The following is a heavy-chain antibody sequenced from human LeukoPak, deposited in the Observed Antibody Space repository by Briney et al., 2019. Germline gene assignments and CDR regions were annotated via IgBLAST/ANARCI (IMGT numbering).Heavy chain of an antibody. CDR2: IYTSWST. J-gene: IGHJ4*02. Sequence: ASETLSLTCTVSGSSISSYYWSWIRQPPGKGLEWIGYIYTSWSTKHNPSLTSRVTISLGTSQKQFSLKLSSVTAADTGVYYCASEDSSHPWNYWGQGTLVTVSS. CDR3: ASEDSSHPWNY. V-gene: IGHV4-4*09. CDR1: GSSISSYY. D-gene: IGHD6-6*01.